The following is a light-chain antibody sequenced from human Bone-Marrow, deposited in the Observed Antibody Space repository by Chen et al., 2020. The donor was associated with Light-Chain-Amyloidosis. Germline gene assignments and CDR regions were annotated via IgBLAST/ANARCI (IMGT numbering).Light chain of an antibody. CDR2: RDT. Sequence: SYELTQPPSVSVSPGQTARITCSGDDLPTKYAYWYQQKPGQAPVLVINRDTERPSGISERFTVSSAGTTATLTISGVQAEDEADYHCQSADSSGTNEVIFGGGTKLTVL. CDR3: QSADSSGTNEVI. V-gene: IGLV3-25*03. J-gene: IGLJ2*01. CDR1: DLPTKY.